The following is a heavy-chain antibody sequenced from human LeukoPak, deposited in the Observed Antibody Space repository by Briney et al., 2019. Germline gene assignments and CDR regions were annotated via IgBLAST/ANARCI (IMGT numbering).Heavy chain of an antibody. CDR3: ARANFLYCSSTTCLFDY. Sequence: ASVKVSCKASGYTFTDYYMHWVRQTPGQGFEWMGWINPNDGDTNYAQKFQGRVTMTRDTSISTAHMEVSRLRSDDTAVYYCARANFLYCSSTTCLFDYWGQGTLVTVSS. CDR2: INPNDGDT. J-gene: IGHJ4*02. V-gene: IGHV1-2*02. D-gene: IGHD2-2*01. CDR1: GYTFTDYY.